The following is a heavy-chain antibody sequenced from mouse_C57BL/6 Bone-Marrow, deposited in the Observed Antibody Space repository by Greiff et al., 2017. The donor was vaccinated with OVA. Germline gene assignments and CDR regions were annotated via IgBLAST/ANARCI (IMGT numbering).Heavy chain of an antibody. J-gene: IGHJ3*01. CDR3: ARHGTTVVATPFAY. D-gene: IGHD1-1*01. V-gene: IGHV5-6*01. Sequence: EVHLVESGGDLVKPGGSLKLSCAASGFTFSSYGMSWVRQTPDKRLEWVATISSGGSYTYYPDSVKGRFTISRDNAKNTPYLQMSSLKSEDTAMYYCARHGTTVVATPFAYWGQGTLVTVSA. CDR1: GFTFSSYG. CDR2: ISSGGSYT.